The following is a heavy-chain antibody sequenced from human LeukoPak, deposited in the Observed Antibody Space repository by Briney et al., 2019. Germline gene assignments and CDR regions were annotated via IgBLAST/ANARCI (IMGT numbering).Heavy chain of an antibody. J-gene: IGHJ6*02. CDR3: ARGCSSGSCYSDYYYYAMGV. CDR2: IYSGGST. CDR1: GFTVSSNY. V-gene: IGHV3-66*01. D-gene: IGHD2-15*01. Sequence: PGGSLRLSCAASGFTVSSNYMSWVRQAPGKGLEWVSVIYSGGSTYYADSVKGRFTISRDSSKNTLYLQMNSLRAEDTAVYYCARGCSSGSCYSDYYYYAMGVWGQGTTVTVSS.